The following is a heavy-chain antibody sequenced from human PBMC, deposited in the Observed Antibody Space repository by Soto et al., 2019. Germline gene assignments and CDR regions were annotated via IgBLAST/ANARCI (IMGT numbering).Heavy chain of an antibody. V-gene: IGHV3-23*01. Sequence: EVQLLESGGGVVQPGGSVRLTCAASGFTFASYGMNWVRQAPGKGLGWVSSLSGSSLTVYYADSVKGRFLISRDNSENTLCLERTSLRAEDTAFYYCAKDTRIAARPIGYFDHWGQGALVTVSS. CDR2: LSGSSLTV. CDR1: GFTFASYG. CDR3: AKDTRIAARPIGYFDH. J-gene: IGHJ4*02. D-gene: IGHD6-6*01.